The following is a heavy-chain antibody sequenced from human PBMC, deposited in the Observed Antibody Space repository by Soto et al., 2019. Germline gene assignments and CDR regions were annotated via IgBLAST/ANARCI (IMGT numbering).Heavy chain of an antibody. CDR2: INPNSGGT. Sequence: ASVKVSCKASGYTFTGYSMHWVRQAPGQGLEWMGWINPNSGGTNYAQKFQGRVTMTRDTSISTAYMELSRLRSDDTAVYYCARDREGIAAAGTYWFDPWGQGTLVTVSS. CDR1: GYTFTGYS. CDR3: ARDREGIAAAGTYWFDP. D-gene: IGHD6-13*01. J-gene: IGHJ5*02. V-gene: IGHV1-2*02.